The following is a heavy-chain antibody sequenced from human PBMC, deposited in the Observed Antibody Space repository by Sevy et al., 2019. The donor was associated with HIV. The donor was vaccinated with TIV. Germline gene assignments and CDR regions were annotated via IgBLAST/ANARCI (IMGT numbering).Heavy chain of an antibody. J-gene: IGHJ6*02. CDR3: AGVGGGLFGYYYYGKDV. Sequence: ASVKVSCKASGGTFSSYAISWVRQAPGQGLEWMGGIIPIFGTANYAQKFQGRVTITADESTSTAYMELSSLRSEDTAGYYCAGVGGGLFGYYYYGKDVWGQGTTVTVSS. CDR2: IIPIFGTA. CDR1: GGTFSSYA. D-gene: IGHD3-10*01. V-gene: IGHV1-69*13.